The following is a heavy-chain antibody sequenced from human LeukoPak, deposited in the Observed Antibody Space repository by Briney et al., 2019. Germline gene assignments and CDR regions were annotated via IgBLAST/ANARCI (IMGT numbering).Heavy chain of an antibody. Sequence: PGGSLRLSCAASGFTFDDYAMHWVRKAPGKGLEWASLISWDGGSTYYADSVKGRFTISRDNSKNSLYLQMNSLRAEDTALYYCAKGDRPTTTVTTTIDYWGQGTLVTVSS. CDR3: AKGDRPTTTVTTTIDY. V-gene: IGHV3-43D*03. D-gene: IGHD4-17*01. J-gene: IGHJ4*02. CDR1: GFTFDDYA. CDR2: ISWDGGST.